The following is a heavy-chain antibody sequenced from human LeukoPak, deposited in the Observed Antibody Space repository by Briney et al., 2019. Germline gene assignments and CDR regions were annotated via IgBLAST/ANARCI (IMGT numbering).Heavy chain of an antibody. D-gene: IGHD2-15*01. Sequence: GGSLRLSCAASGNYWVHWVRQAPGKGLVWVSHINSDGSWTSYADSVKGRFTISKDNAKNTLYLQMNSLRVEDTAVYYCARDSQAYGSGATIDYWGQGTLVTVSS. CDR1: GNYW. J-gene: IGHJ4*02. CDR3: ARDSQAYGSGATIDY. V-gene: IGHV3-74*01. CDR2: INSDGSWT.